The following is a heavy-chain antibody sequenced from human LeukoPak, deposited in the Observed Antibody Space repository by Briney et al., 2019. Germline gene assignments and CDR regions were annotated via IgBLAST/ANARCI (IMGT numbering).Heavy chain of an antibody. CDR2: ISYDGSNK. Sequence: PGGSLRLSCAASGFTFSSYGMHWVRQAPGKGLEWVAVISYDGSNKYYADSVKGRFTISRDNSKNTLYLQMNSLRAEDTAVYYCAKASSGYYYPNWYFDLWGRGPLVTVSS. CDR3: AKASSGYYYPNWYFDL. J-gene: IGHJ2*01. CDR1: GFTFSSYG. D-gene: IGHD3-22*01. V-gene: IGHV3-30*18.